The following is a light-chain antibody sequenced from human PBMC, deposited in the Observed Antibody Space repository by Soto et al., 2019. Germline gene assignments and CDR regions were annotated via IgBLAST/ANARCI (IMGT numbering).Light chain of an antibody. CDR2: DVT. V-gene: IGLV2-11*01. CDR3: CSYAGSYTLV. Sequence: QSVLTQPRSVSGSPGQSVTISCTGTSSDVGGYNYVSWYQQHPGKAPKLMIYDVTKRPSGVPDRFSGSKSGNTASLTLSGLQAEDEADYYCCSYAGSYTLVFGGGTKLTVL. J-gene: IGLJ2*01. CDR1: SSDVGGYNY.